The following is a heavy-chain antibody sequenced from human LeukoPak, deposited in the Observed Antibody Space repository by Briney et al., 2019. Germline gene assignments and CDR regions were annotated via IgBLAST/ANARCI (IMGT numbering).Heavy chain of an antibody. J-gene: IGHJ6*02. CDR2: IYYTGST. Sequence: PSETLSLTCIVSGDSISGYYWNWIRQPPGKGLEWIGYIYYTGSTNYNPSLKSRVTISVDTSKNQFSLKLSSVTAADTAVYYCARVPYTSGWDDGMDVWGQGTTVTVSS. CDR1: GDSISGYY. CDR3: ARVPYTSGWDDGMDV. D-gene: IGHD6-19*01. V-gene: IGHV4-59*01.